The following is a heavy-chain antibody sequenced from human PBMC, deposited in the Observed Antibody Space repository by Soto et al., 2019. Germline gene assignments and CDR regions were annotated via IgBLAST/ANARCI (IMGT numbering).Heavy chain of an antibody. V-gene: IGHV3-30*18. CDR2: ISSDGNNQ. CDR3: AKERGVLDAFDI. J-gene: IGHJ3*02. CDR1: GFTSSSFV. Sequence: QVQLVESGGGVVQPGTSLRLSCAASGFTSSSFVIHWVRQAPGKGLEWLAVISSDGNNQYYADSVKGRFTISRDNSKKTRYLQVNSLRAEDTAVYFCAKERGVLDAFDIWGQGTMVTVS. D-gene: IGHD3-10*01.